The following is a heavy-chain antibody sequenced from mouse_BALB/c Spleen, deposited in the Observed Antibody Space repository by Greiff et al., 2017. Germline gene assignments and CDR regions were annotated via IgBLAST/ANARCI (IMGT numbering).Heavy chain of an antibody. CDR3: SRRGYGYAMDY. V-gene: IGHV5-17*02. CDR1: GFTFSSFG. J-gene: IGHJ4*01. Sequence: EVHLVESGGGLVQPGGSLKLSCAASGFTFSSFGMHWVRQAPEKGLEWVAYISSGSGSIYYADTVKGRFTISRDNPKNTLFLQMTSLRSEDTAMYYCSRRGYGYAMDYWGQGTSVTVSS. D-gene: IGHD1-1*01. CDR2: ISSGSGSI.